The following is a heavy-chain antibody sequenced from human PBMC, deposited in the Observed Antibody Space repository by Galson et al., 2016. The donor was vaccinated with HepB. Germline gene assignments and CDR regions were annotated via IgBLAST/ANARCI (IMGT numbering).Heavy chain of an antibody. CDR1: GGSVSSGNYY. D-gene: IGHD5-18*01. V-gene: IGHV4-61*03. CDR3: ARGPYSYGPFDY. J-gene: IGHJ4*02. Sequence: SETLSLTCTVSGGSVSSGNYYWTWIRQLPGKGLEWLAYIHYSGGNNYNPPLQSRVTISVDTSKTHLSLKLSSVTAADTAVYYCARGPYSYGPFDYWGQGTLVTVSS. CDR2: IHYSGGN.